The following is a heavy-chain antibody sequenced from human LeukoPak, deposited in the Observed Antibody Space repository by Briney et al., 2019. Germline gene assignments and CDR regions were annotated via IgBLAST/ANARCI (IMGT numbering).Heavy chain of an antibody. Sequence: PGRSLRLSCEASGFTFSSYGMQWVRQAPGKGLEWVAVVSYDGSTKYYADSVKGRFTISRDNSKNTLYLQMNSLRAEDTAVYYCAKGQLGITPYYFDYWGQGTLVTVSS. V-gene: IGHV3-30*18. D-gene: IGHD7-27*01. CDR3: AKGQLGITPYYFDY. CDR2: VSYDGSTK. J-gene: IGHJ4*02. CDR1: GFTFSSYG.